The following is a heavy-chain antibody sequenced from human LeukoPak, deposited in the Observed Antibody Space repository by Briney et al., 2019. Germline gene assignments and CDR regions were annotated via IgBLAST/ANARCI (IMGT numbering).Heavy chain of an antibody. CDR2: IYYSGST. CDR3: ARTHDYVGNTDFDY. J-gene: IGHJ4*02. V-gene: IGHV4-59*01. Sequence: PSETLSPTCTVSGGSISSYYWSWIRQPPGKGLEWIGYIYYSGSTYYNPSLKSRVTISLDTSKNQFSLKLSSVTAADTAVYFCARTHDYVGNTDFDYWGQGILVTVSS. D-gene: IGHD4-23*01. CDR1: GGSISSYY.